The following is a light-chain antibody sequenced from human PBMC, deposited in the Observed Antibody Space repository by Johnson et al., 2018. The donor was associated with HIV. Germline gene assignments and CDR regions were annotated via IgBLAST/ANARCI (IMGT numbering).Light chain of an antibody. CDR3: GAWDSSLSSGYV. Sequence: QSVLTQPPSVSAAPVQKVTISCSGSSSNIGNNYVSWYQQLPGTAPKLLIYDNNKRPSGIPDRFSASESGTSATLGITGLQTGDEADYYCGAWDSSLSSGYVFGTGTKVTVL. V-gene: IGLV1-51*01. J-gene: IGLJ1*01. CDR1: SSNIGNNY. CDR2: DNN.